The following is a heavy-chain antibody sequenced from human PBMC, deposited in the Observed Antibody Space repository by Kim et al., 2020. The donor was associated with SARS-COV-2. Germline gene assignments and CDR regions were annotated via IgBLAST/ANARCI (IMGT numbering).Heavy chain of an antibody. D-gene: IGHD6-25*01. Sequence: GESLKISCKGSGYTFTNYWTGWVRQIPGKGLEWMGVVNPGDSDTRYSQSFQGQVTISADKSINTIYLQWSSLKASDTAMYYCARGSGSWRDFFDYWGQGTLVTVSS. V-gene: IGHV5-51*01. CDR1: GYTFTNYW. J-gene: IGHJ4*02. CDR2: VNPGDSDT. CDR3: ARGSGSWRDFFDY.